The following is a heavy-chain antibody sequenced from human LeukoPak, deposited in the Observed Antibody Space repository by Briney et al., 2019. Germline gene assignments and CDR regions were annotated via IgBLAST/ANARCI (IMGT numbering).Heavy chain of an antibody. V-gene: IGHV4-34*01. J-gene: IGHJ4*02. CDR2: INHSGSA. CDR1: GGSISSYY. CDR3: ARGQGTVTTH. D-gene: IGHD4-17*01. Sequence: SETLSLTCTVSGGSISSYYWTWIRQPPGEGLEWIGEINHSGSANYNPSLKSRVTISLDTSKNQFSLKLSSVTAADTAVYYRARGQGTVTTHWGQGTLVTVSS.